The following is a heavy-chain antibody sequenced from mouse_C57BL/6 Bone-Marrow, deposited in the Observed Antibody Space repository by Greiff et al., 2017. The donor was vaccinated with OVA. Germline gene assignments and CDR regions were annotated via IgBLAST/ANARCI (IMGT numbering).Heavy chain of an antibody. CDR1: GYTFTSYG. D-gene: IGHD2-2*01. J-gene: IGHJ3*01. CDR2: IYPRSGTT. V-gene: IGHV1-81*01. CDR3: AREGGYPAWFAY. Sequence: QVQLQQSGAELARPGASVKLSCTASGYTFTSYGISWVKQRTGQGLEWIGEIYPRSGTTYYNEKFKGKATLTADKSSSTAYMELRSLTSEDSAVYFCAREGGYPAWFAYWGQGTLVTVSA.